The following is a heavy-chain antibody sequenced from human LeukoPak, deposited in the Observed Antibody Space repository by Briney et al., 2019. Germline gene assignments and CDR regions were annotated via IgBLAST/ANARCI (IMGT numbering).Heavy chain of an antibody. CDR3: AKDPLIAARPGYYFDY. V-gene: IGHV3-23*01. Sequence: GGSLRLSCAASGFTFSSYAMSWVRQAPGKGLEWVSAISGSGGSTYYADSVKGRFTISRDNSKNTLYLQMNSLRAEDTAVYYCAKDPLIAARPGYYFDYWGQGTLVTVSS. J-gene: IGHJ4*02. CDR2: ISGSGGST. D-gene: IGHD6-6*01. CDR1: GFTFSSYA.